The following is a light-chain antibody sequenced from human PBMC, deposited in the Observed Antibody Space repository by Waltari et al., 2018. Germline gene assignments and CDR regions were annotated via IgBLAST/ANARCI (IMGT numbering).Light chain of an antibody. Sequence: EIVLTQSPATLSLSPGETATLSCRASQSLNNFLAWSQQKPGQAPRLVIYDTSNRATGIPARFTGSGTGTDFTLTISGLEPEDSAVYYCQQRSYWPPFTFGQGTKLEMK. CDR1: QSLNNF. J-gene: IGKJ2*01. CDR2: DTS. CDR3: QQRSYWPPFT. V-gene: IGKV3-11*01.